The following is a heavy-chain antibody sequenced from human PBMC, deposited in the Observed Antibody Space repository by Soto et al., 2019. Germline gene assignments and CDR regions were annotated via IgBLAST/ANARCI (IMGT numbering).Heavy chain of an antibody. D-gene: IGHD1-26*01. CDR1: GFSLSTSCVG. V-gene: IGHV2-5*02. CDR3: AHRALSGSRYYFDF. Sequence: SGPTLVNPTQTLTLTCTVSGFSLSTSCVGVGWIRQPPGKALEWLALIYWDDDKRYSPSLKSRLTITKDTSKNQVVLTMTNVDPLDTATYYCAHRALSGSRYYFDFWGLGTLVTVSS. J-gene: IGHJ4*02. CDR2: IYWDDDK.